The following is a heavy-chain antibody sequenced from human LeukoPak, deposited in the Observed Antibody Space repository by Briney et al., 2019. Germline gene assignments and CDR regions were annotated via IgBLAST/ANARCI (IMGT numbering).Heavy chain of an antibody. Sequence: ASVKVSCKASGYTFTGYYMHWVRQAPGQGLEWMGWINPNSGGTNYAQKFQGRVTMTRDTSISTAYMELSRLRSDDTAVYYCARALRLGELSSPSYWGQGTLVTVSS. J-gene: IGHJ4*02. CDR3: ARALRLGELSSPSY. CDR2: INPNSGGT. CDR1: GYTFTGYY. V-gene: IGHV1-2*02. D-gene: IGHD3-16*02.